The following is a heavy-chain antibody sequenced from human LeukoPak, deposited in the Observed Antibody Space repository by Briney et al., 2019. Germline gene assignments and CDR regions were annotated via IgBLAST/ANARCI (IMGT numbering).Heavy chain of an antibody. D-gene: IGHD3-22*01. J-gene: IGHJ3*02. CDR3: ARGTYSSGRCDVFDI. CDR2: ISSSSSYI. Sequence: GGSLRLSCAASGFTFSSYSMNWVRQAPGKGREGVSSISSSSSYIYYADSVKGRFTISRDNGKNSLYLPMNSLRAEDTAVYYCARGTYSSGRCDVFDIWGQGTMVTVSS. CDR1: GFTFSSYS. V-gene: IGHV3-21*01.